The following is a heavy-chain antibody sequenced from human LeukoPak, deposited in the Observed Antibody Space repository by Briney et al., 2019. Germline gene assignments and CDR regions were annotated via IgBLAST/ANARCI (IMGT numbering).Heavy chain of an antibody. CDR3: AREQTGYRPPQLVRYYYMDV. CDR1: GFIFSSYS. CDR2: ISSSGDYI. V-gene: IGHV3-21*01. J-gene: IGHJ6*03. D-gene: IGHD1-1*01. Sequence: GGSLRLSCAGSGFIFSSYSMNWVRQAPGKGLEWVSSISSSGDYIYYTDSVKGRFTISRDNAKNSLYLQMNSLRAEDTAVYYCAREQTGYRPPQLVRYYYMDVWGKGTTVTVSS.